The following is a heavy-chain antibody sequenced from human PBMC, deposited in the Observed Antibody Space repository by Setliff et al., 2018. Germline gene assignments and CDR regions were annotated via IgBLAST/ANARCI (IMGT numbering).Heavy chain of an antibody. J-gene: IGHJ4*02. V-gene: IGHV4-4*08. CDR2: IYSGTST. D-gene: IGHD6-13*01. CDR3: AREAGYSSSWHFNL. CDR1: GGSISGFY. Sequence: PSETLSLTCTASGGSISGFYWSWIRQPPGGGLEWIGYIYSGTSTNINPSLKSRVAISADTSKNLFSLKLTSMTASDTAMYYCAREAGYSSSWHFNLWGPGTLVTVSS.